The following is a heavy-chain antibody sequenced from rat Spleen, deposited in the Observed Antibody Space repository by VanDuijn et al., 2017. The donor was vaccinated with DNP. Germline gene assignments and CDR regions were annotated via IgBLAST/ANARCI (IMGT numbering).Heavy chain of an antibody. Sequence: QVQVKESGPGLVQSSQPLSLTCTVSGFSLTTNGVSWVRQPPGKGLEWIAAISSGGNPYYNSALIARLTISRDTSKSQVFLGMNSLQTEDTAMYFCTREREPKNNPYYFDFWGQGVMVTVSS. CDR2: ISSGGNP. CDR1: GFSLTTNG. J-gene: IGHJ2*01. D-gene: IGHD1-10*01. CDR3: TREREPKNNPYYFDF. V-gene: IGHV2S8*01.